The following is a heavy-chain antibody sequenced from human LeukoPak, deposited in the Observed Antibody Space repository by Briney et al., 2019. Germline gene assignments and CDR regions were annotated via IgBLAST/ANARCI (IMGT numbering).Heavy chain of an antibody. CDR1: GFTVSSNY. D-gene: IGHD4-11*01. CDR2: IDSGGST. Sequence: GGSLRLSCAASGFTVSSNYMTRVRQAPGKGLQRVSLIDSGGSTYFADSVKGRFTISRDTSKNTLYLQMNSLRAEDTAVYYCARRAPTVTYYYYYYMDVWGKGTTVTVSS. V-gene: IGHV3-53*01. CDR3: ARRAPTVTYYYYYYMDV. J-gene: IGHJ6*03.